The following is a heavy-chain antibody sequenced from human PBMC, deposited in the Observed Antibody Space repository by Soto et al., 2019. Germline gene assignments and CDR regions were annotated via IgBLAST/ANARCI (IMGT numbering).Heavy chain of an antibody. Sequence: GGSLRLSCAASGFTVSSNYMSWVRQAPGKGLEWVSIIYSGGNSHYADSVKGRFTISRDNSKNTLYLQMNSLRAEDTAVYYCARSDSSGWYSNFDYWGQGALVTVSS. CDR3: ARSDSSGWYSNFDY. J-gene: IGHJ4*02. CDR2: IYSGGNS. V-gene: IGHV3-66*01. D-gene: IGHD6-19*01. CDR1: GFTVSSNY.